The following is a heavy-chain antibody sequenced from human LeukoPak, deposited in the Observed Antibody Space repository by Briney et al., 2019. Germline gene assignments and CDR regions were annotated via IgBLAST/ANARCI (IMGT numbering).Heavy chain of an antibody. CDR1: GFSFDTYA. V-gene: IGHV3-33*01. CDR2: IWHDGSHK. J-gene: IGHJ4*02. CDR3: AGEIFGSGGYPDF. Sequence: GGSLRLSCAASGFSFDTYAMHWVRQAPGQGLEWVALIWHDGSHKFYSNSVRGQFTISRDNSKNTVYLQMNNLRPDDTAVYYCAGEIFGSGGYPDFWGQGTLVTVSS. D-gene: IGHD3-10*01.